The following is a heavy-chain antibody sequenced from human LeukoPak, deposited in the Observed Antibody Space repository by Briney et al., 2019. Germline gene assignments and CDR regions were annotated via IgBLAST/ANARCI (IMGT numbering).Heavy chain of an antibody. D-gene: IGHD6-13*01. CDR2: INPGGGST. Sequence: ASVKVSCKASGYTFTSYYMHWVRQAPGQGLEWMGIINPGGGSTSYAQKFQGRVTMTRDTSISTAYMELSRLRSDDTAVYYCASWYDGNWFDPWGQGTLVTVSS. J-gene: IGHJ5*02. V-gene: IGHV1-46*01. CDR3: ASWYDGNWFDP. CDR1: GYTFTSYY.